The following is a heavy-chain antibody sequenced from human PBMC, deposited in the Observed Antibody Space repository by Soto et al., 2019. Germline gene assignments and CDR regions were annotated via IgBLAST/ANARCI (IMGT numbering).Heavy chain of an antibody. Sequence: SVKVTCKVSGSRFSNYVISWVRQAPGHGLEWLGRIIPIFNSTRYAQSFQGRVTITADKSTSTASLELSSLRSDDTAVYYCAREGRGKKAGYNGLVSLGYWGQGTLVTVS. CDR2: IIPIFNST. CDR1: GSRFSNYV. D-gene: IGHD2-2*02. V-gene: IGHV1-69*06. CDR3: AREGRGKKAGYNGLVSLGY. J-gene: IGHJ4*02.